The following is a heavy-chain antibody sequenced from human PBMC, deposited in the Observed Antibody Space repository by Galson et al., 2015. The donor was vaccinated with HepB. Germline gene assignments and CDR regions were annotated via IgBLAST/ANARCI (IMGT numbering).Heavy chain of an antibody. J-gene: IGHJ4*02. D-gene: IGHD3-10*01. V-gene: IGHV3-23*01. CDR1: GFTFTDYA. CDR3: AKEFKDYSSGTYIDY. Sequence: SLRLSCAASGFTFTDYALTWVRQAPGKGLEWVSTISGGDGSATYADSVKGRVTISRDISKNTLYLQLNSLRAGDTAAYYCAKEFKDYSSGTYIDYWGQGTLVTVSS. CDR2: ISGGDGSA.